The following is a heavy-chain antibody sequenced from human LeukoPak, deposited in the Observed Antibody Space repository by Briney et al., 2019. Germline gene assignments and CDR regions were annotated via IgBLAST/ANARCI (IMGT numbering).Heavy chain of an antibody. V-gene: IGHV3-30*02. Sequence: GGSLRLSCAASGFTFSSYGMSWVRQAPGKGLTWVTFIRYDGSNKYYADSVKGRFTISRDNSKNTLYLQMNSLRAEDTAVYYCAKDSKGYGDYFDYWGQGTLVTVSS. D-gene: IGHD4-17*01. CDR3: AKDSKGYGDYFDY. J-gene: IGHJ4*02. CDR2: IRYDGSNK. CDR1: GFTFSSYG.